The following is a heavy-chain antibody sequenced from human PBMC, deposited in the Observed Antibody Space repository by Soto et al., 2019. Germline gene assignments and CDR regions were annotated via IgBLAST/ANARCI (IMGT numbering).Heavy chain of an antibody. CDR3: ARRSDGWSYFDY. CDR1: GGSISSSSYY. V-gene: IGHV4-39*01. CDR2: IYYSGST. J-gene: IGHJ4*02. D-gene: IGHD2-15*01. Sequence: PSETLSLTCTVSGGSISSSSYYWGWIRQPPGKGLEWIGSIYYSGSTYYNPSLKSRVTISVDTSKNQFSLKLSSVTAADTAVYYCARRSDGWSYFDYWGQGXLVTVYS.